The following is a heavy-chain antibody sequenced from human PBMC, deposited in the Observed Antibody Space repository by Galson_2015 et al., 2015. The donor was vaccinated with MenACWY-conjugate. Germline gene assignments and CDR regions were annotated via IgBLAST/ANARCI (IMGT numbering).Heavy chain of an antibody. J-gene: IGHJ4*02. Sequence: LRLSCAASGFIFNNYWMSWVRQVPGKGPEWVASIKQDGSEKYYVDSVRGRFTISRDNAKNSLYLQMNSLRAEDTAVYYCARDLGFYCSRNDCYSPYWGQGTLVTVSS. V-gene: IGHV3-7*03. CDR1: GFIFNNYW. CDR3: ARDLGFYCSRNDCYSPY. CDR2: IKQDGSEK. D-gene: IGHD2-2*01.